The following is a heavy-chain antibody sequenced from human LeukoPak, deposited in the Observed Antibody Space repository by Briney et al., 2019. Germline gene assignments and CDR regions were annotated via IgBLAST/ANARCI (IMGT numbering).Heavy chain of an antibody. V-gene: IGHV1-24*01. J-gene: IGHJ4*02. Sequence: SVTVSCKVSGYTLTELSMHWVRQAPGKGLEWMGGFDPEDGETIYAQKFQGRVTMTEDTSTDTAYMELSSLRSEDTAVYYCATAYYYDSSGYSLNLNYWGQGTLVTVSS. CDR2: FDPEDGET. CDR3: ATAYYYDSSGYSLNLNY. CDR1: GYTLTELS. D-gene: IGHD3-22*01.